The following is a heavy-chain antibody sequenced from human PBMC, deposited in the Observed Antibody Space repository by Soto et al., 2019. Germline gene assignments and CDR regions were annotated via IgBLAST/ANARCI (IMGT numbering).Heavy chain of an antibody. D-gene: IGHD3-10*01. Sequence: QVQLEQSGAEVKKPGSSVKVSCKASGGTFSNSAIGWVRQAPGQGLEWMGGIKPIFRTPDYAQKFQGRVTITADESTSTVYMELSGLKSDDTAVYYCARDKDRQQLGGNYYYILDVWGQGTTVTVSS. CDR2: IKPIFRTP. V-gene: IGHV1-69*12. CDR1: GGTFSNSA. CDR3: ARDKDRQQLGGNYYYILDV. J-gene: IGHJ6*02.